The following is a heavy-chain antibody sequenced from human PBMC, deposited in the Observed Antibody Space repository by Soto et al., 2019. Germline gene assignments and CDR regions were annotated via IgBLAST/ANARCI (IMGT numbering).Heavy chain of an antibody. CDR3: ARVGSSGWSPDY. Sequence: PSETLSLTCTVSGGSISGHYWIWIRQPPGEGMEWIGYIFYSGSTTYNNKPSLKSRVSIPVDTSKNQFYLRLSSVTAADTAVYYCARVGSSGWSPDYWGQGTLVTVSS. V-gene: IGHV4-59*11. CDR2: IFYSGST. CDR1: GGSISGHY. D-gene: IGHD6-19*01. J-gene: IGHJ4*02.